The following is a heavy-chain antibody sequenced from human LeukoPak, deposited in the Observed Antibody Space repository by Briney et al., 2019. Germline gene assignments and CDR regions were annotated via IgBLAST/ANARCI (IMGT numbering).Heavy chain of an antibody. CDR2: ISAYNGNT. CDR3: ARFSRDYGDYLYTDFDY. D-gene: IGHD4-17*01. J-gene: IGHJ4*02. CDR1: GYTFTSYG. V-gene: IGHV1-18*01. Sequence: ASVKVSCKASGYTFTSYGISWVRQAPGQGLEWMGWISAYNGNTNYAQKLQGRVTMTTDTSTSTACMELRSLRSDDTAVYYCARFSRDYGDYLYTDFDYWGQGTLVTVSS.